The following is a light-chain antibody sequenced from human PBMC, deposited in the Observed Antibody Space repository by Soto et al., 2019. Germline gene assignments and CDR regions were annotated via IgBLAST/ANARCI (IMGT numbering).Light chain of an antibody. CDR2: EVS. V-gene: IGLV2-14*01. CDR1: SSDIGYYNY. Sequence: QSALTQPASVSGSPGQSITISCTGTSSDIGYYNYVSWYRQHPGKPPKLMIYEVSNRPSGVSYRFSGSKSGNTASLAISGLQAEDEADYYCSSYTTSSTQVFGGGTKLTVL. J-gene: IGLJ3*02. CDR3: SSYTTSSTQV.